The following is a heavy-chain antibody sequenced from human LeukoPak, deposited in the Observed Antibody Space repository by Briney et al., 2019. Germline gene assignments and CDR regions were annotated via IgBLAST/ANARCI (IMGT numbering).Heavy chain of an antibody. CDR1: GFTVSSNY. CDR3: AREYPGHYYDSSGYYSNDAFDI. J-gene: IGHJ3*02. CDR2: IYSGGAT. V-gene: IGHV3-53*01. D-gene: IGHD3-22*01. Sequence: GESLRLSCAASGFTVSSNYMNWVRQAPGKGLEGVSVIYSGGATYYADSVKGRFTISRDNSKNTLFLQMNSLRAEDTAVYYCAREYPGHYYDSSGYYSNDAFDIWGQGTMVTVSA.